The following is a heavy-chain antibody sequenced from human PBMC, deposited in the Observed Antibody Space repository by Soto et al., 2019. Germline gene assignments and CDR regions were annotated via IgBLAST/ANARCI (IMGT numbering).Heavy chain of an antibody. V-gene: IGHV3-21*01. Sequence: EVQLVESGGGLVKPGGSLRLSCAASGFTFSSYSMNWVRQAPGKGLEWVSSISSSSSYIYYADSVKGRFTISRDHAKNSLYLQMNSLRAEDTAVYYCARDSQQLVRDNWFDPWGQGTLVTVSS. J-gene: IGHJ5*02. CDR3: ARDSQQLVRDNWFDP. D-gene: IGHD6-13*01. CDR2: ISSSSSYI. CDR1: GFTFSSYS.